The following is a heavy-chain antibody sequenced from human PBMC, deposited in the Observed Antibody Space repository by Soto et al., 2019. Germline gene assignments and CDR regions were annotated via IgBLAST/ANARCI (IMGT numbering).Heavy chain of an antibody. CDR1: GFTFSSYG. D-gene: IGHD3-10*01. CDR2: TSYDGNNK. CDR3: AGGVFSGSYSSFDY. J-gene: IGHJ4*02. V-gene: IGHV3-30*19. Sequence: VGSLRLSCAASGFTFSSYGMHWVRQAPGKGLEWVAATSYDGNNKYYAGSVKGRFTISRDNSKNTVYLQMNSLSIEDTGLYYCAGGVFSGSYSSFDYWGQGTLVTVSS.